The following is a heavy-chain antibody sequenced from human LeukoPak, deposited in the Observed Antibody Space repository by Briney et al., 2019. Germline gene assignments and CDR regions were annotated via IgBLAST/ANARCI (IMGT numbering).Heavy chain of an antibody. CDR3: ASQHCTSTTCYAYFDY. CDR1: GGSFRSYY. Sequence: PSETLSLTCGVYGGSFRSYYWNWIRQPPGKGLEWIGEINHSGSTNYNPPLKSRVTMSVDTSKKQFSLKLSSVTAADTAVYYCASQHCTSTTCYAYFDYWGQGTLVTVSS. V-gene: IGHV4-34*01. D-gene: IGHD2-2*01. CDR2: INHSGST. J-gene: IGHJ4*02.